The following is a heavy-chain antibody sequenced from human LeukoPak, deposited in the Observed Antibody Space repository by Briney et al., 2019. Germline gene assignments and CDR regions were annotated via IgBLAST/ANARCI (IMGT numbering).Heavy chain of an antibody. CDR3: ARDLLVGAPYY. D-gene: IGHD1-26*01. J-gene: IGHJ4*02. V-gene: IGHV1-18*01. Sequence: GASEKVSCRASGYTFTSYGISWVRQAPRQRLEWMGWVSAYNGNTNYAQKLQGRVTMTTDTSTSTAYMELRSLRSDDTAVYYCARDLLVGAPYYWGQGTLVTVSS. CDR1: GYTFTSYG. CDR2: VSAYNGNT.